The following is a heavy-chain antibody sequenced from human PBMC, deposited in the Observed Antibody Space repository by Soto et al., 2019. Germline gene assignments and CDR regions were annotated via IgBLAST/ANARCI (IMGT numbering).Heavy chain of an antibody. CDR1: GGSISSYY. D-gene: IGHD5-12*01. Sequence: SETLSLTCTVSGGSISSYYWSWIRQPAGKGLEWIGRIYTSGSTNYNPSLKSRVTMSVDTSKNQFSLKLSSVTAADTAVYYCARRVLDIVATGVNYFDYWGQGTLVTVSS. CDR2: IYTSGST. V-gene: IGHV4-4*07. J-gene: IGHJ4*02. CDR3: ARRVLDIVATGVNYFDY.